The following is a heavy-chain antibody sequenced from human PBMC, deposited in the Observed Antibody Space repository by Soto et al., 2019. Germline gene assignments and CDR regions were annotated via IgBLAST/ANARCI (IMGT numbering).Heavy chain of an antibody. Sequence: PSETLSLTCTFYGDCISRYSWSWIRQPPGKGLEWIGNIHYNGNTKYSPSLKSRVTMSVDTSKNHFSLKLISVTTVDTAVYYCAREVRYFDWLLADYYYHGMDVWGQGTTVT. CDR3: AREVRYFDWLLADYYYHGMDV. J-gene: IGHJ6*02. V-gene: IGHV4-59*01. D-gene: IGHD3-9*01. CDR2: IHYNGNT. CDR1: GDCISRYS.